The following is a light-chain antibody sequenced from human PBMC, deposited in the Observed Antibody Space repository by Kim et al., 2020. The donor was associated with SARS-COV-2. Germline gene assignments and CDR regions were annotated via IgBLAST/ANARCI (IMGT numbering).Light chain of an antibody. CDR1: SSDIGGYEY. CDR2: DVR. J-gene: IGLJ1*01. Sequence: GQSITISCTGTSSDIGGYEYVSWHQQHPGKAPKLIIYDVRDRPSGISNRFSGSKSGNTASLIISSLQAGDEADYYCFSYTSSGTYVFGSATRVTVL. V-gene: IGLV2-14*03. CDR3: FSYTSSGTYV.